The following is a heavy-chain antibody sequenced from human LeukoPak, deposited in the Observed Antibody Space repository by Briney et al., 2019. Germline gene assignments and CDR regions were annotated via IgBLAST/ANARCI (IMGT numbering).Heavy chain of an antibody. Sequence: SETLSLTCTVSGYSISSAYYWGWIRQPPGKGLEWIGSIYHSGSTYYNPSLKSRVTISVDTSKNQFSLKLSSVTAADTAVYYCTGSYSGSYYHWGQGTLVTVSS. J-gene: IGHJ5*02. V-gene: IGHV4-38-2*02. CDR2: IYHSGST. CDR1: GYSISSAYY. D-gene: IGHD1-26*01. CDR3: TGSYSGSYYH.